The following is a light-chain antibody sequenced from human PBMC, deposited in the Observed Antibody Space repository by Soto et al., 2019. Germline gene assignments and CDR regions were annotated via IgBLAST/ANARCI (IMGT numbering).Light chain of an antibody. Sequence: EIVLTQSPGTLSLSPGERAILSCMASQSVISSNLVWYQQKPGQAPRLLIYAASNRASGIPDRFSGSGSGTDFTLTISRLEPEDFAVYYCQQYGSSPKTFGQGTKVDIK. CDR2: AAS. J-gene: IGKJ1*01. CDR3: QQYGSSPKT. V-gene: IGKV3-20*01. CDR1: QSVISSN.